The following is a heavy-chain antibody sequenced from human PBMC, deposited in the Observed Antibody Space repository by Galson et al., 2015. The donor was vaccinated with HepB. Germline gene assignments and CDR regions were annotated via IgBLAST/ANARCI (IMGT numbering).Heavy chain of an antibody. CDR2: IRFDGSKK. J-gene: IGHJ4*02. CDR1: GFTFNLYG. CDR3: AKGLPDY. V-gene: IGHV3-30*02. D-gene: IGHD5-12*01. Sequence: SLRLSCAASGFTFNLYGMHWVRQAPGKGLEWVAFIRFDGSKKYYPDSLKGRFTVSRDNSKNTVYLQMNSLRVEDTAVYYCAKGLPDYWGQGTLVTVPS.